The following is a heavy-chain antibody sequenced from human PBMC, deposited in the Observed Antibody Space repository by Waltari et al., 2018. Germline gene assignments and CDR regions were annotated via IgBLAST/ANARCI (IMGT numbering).Heavy chain of an antibody. CDR1: GCPFSRYW. CDR2: MSPDVSAK. V-gene: IGHV3-7*03. D-gene: IGHD1-26*01. J-gene: IGHJ1*01. CDR3: SINDAWSFRV. Sequence: EGQSVESGGGLVQTGESRRLCGGASGCPFSRYWMSCVRQAPGKGLELVSNMSPDVSAKYYGDSVMGLFTVSRDNSQDSMSLHVNRLRAEDTAISYCSINDAWSFRVWGQGTLVTVSS.